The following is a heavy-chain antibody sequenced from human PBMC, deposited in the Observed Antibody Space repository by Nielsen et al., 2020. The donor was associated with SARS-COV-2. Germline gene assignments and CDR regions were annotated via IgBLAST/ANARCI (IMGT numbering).Heavy chain of an antibody. D-gene: IGHD1-26*01. Sequence: SETLSLTCTVSGDSISSTSYFWGWIRQPPGKGLEWIGTLYDIGTTNYNPSLNSRVTISVDTSKNQFSLRLSSVTAADTAVYYCVSTLQWEVQKWFDPWGQGTLVTVSS. J-gene: IGHJ5*02. V-gene: IGHV4-39*01. CDR3: VSTLQWEVQKWFDP. CDR2: LYDIGTT. CDR1: GDSISSTSYF.